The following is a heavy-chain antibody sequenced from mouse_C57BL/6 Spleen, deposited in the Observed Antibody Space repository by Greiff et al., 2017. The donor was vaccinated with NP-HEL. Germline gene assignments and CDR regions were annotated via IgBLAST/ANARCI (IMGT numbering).Heavy chain of an antibody. CDR1: GYTFTSYW. D-gene: IGHD2-12*01. V-gene: IGHV1-69*01. Sequence: QVQLQQPGAELVMPGASVKLSCKASGYTFTSYWMHWVKQRPGQGLEWIGEIDPSDSYTNYNQKFKGKSTLTVDKSSSTAYMQLSSLTSEASAVSFCARGRDIYSRDAWFAYWGQGTLVTVSA. J-gene: IGHJ3*01. CDR2: IDPSDSYT. CDR3: ARGRDIYSRDAWFAY.